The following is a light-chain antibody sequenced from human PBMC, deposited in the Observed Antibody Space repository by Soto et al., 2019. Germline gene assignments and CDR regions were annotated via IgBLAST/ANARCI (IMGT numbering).Light chain of an antibody. CDR3: SSYTSSSSYV. CDR2: TVN. J-gene: IGLJ1*01. Sequence: QSVLTQPASVSGSPGQSITISCTGTSSDVGGYKYVSWYQQHPGNAPKLLIYTVNNRPSGVSNRFSGSKSGNTASLTISGLQAKDEADYYCSSYTSSSSYVFGTGTKVTVL. V-gene: IGLV2-14*01. CDR1: SSDVGGYKY.